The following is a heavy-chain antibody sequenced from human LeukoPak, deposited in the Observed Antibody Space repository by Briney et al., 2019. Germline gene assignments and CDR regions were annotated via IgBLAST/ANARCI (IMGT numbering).Heavy chain of an antibody. CDR1: GYRLNNYW. CDR3: ASVNVQTPMVNVFDS. J-gene: IGHJ4*02. V-gene: IGHV5-10-1*01. CDR2: IDSRGYYT. Sequence: PGESLKISCYGPGYRLNNYWLSLVRQIPREGPGWMGRIDSRGYYTIYSLSFQGNDTISADKSVSTAYLQWSSMKASDTAMYYCASVNVQTPMVNVFDSWGQGTLVTVSS. D-gene: IGHD5-18*01.